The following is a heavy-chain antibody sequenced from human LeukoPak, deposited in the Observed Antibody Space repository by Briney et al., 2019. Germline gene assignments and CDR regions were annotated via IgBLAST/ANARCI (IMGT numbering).Heavy chain of an antibody. J-gene: IGHJ4*02. V-gene: IGHV1-46*01. CDR2: INPSGGAT. CDR1: GYTFTNYY. CDR3: ARDLPHPGIAVADPTY. D-gene: IGHD6-19*01. Sequence: VASVKVSCKASGYTFTNYYMHWVRQAPGQGLEWMGIINPSGGATTYAQKFQGRVTMTRDTSTSTVYMELSSLRFEDTAVYYCARDLPHPGIAVADPTYWGQGTLVTVSS.